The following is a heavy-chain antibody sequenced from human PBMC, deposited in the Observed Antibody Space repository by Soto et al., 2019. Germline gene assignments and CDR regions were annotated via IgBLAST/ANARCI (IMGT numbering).Heavy chain of an antibody. CDR2: IIPIFGTA. CDR1: GGTFSSYA. CDR3: ARVGKLMQLGAFDI. J-gene: IGHJ3*02. V-gene: IGHV1-69*06. D-gene: IGHD1-1*01. Sequence: SVKVSCKASGGTFSSYAISWVRQAPGQGLEWMGGIIPIFGTANYAQKLQGRVTITADKSTSTAYMELSSLRSEDTAVYYCARVGKLMQLGAFDIWGQGTMVTVSS.